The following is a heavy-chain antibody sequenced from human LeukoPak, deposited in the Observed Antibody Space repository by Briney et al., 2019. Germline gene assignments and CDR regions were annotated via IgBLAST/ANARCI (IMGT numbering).Heavy chain of an antibody. CDR2: IYPGGGST. D-gene: IGHD1-26*01. V-gene: IGHV1-46*01. J-gene: IGHJ4*02. CDR1: GYTFTSYY. Sequence: ASVKVSCKASGYTFTSYYIHWVRQAPGQGLEWMGIIYPGGGSTSYAQKFQGRVTMTRDTSTSTVYMELSSLRSEGTAVYYCARDRVGATRRAELAFDYWGQGTLVTVSS. CDR3: ARDRVGATRRAELAFDY.